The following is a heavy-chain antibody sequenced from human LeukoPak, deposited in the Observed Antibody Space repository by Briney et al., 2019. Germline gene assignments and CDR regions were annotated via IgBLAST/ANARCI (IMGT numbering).Heavy chain of an antibody. Sequence: LSQTLSLTCAISGDSVSINSAAGNWIRQSPSRGLEWLGRTYYRSNWFNDFALSVKSRITINPDTSKNQFSLQLNSVTPEDTAVYYCAKNYGDSNWFDPWGQGTLVTVSS. V-gene: IGHV6-1*01. J-gene: IGHJ5*02. D-gene: IGHD4-17*01. CDR3: AKNYGDSNWFDP. CDR1: GDSVSINSAA. CDR2: TYYRSNWFN.